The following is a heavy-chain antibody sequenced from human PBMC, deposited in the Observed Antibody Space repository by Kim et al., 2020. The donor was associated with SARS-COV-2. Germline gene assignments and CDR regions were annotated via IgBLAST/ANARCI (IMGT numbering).Heavy chain of an antibody. CDR3: AKHLVRSHDP. Sequence: GGSLRLSCVASGFTFSNYDISWVRQAPGKGLEWVSAIASNIVTTYYADSVKGRFTISRDNSKNTLYLQMNSLRADDTAVYYCAKHLVRSHDPWGQGTLVTVSS. V-gene: IGHV3-23*05. J-gene: IGHJ5*02. D-gene: IGHD3-10*01. CDR1: GFTFSNYD. CDR2: IASNIVTT.